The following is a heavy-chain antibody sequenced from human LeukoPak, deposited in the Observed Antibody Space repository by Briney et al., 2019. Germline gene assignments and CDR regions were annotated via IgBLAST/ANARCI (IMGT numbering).Heavy chain of an antibody. J-gene: IGHJ5*02. V-gene: IGHV2-5*02. Sequence: ESGPTLMKPTPTLTLTFTFSGFSLSTRGVAVGWIRQPPGKALEWLTIIFWDGDKRDSPSLKSRLTITKDTSRNQVVLTMTNVDPVDTATYYCAHRPDYGDLNWFDPWGQGTLVTVSS. CDR3: AHRPDYGDLNWFDP. D-gene: IGHD4-17*01. CDR2: IFWDGDK. CDR1: GFSLSTRGVA.